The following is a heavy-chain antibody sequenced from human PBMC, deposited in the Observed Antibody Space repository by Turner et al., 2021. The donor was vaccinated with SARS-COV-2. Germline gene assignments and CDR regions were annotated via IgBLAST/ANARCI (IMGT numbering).Heavy chain of an antibody. Sequence: EVQLVESGGGLVKPGGSLRLSCAASGFTFSRHSMNWVRQAPGKGLEWVSSISSSDTYYADSVKGRFTISRDNAKNSLYLQMNSLRAEDTAVYYCVRDKDSSDYYYWGQGTLVTVSS. CDR2: ISSSDT. V-gene: IGHV3-21*01. D-gene: IGHD3-22*01. CDR1: GFTFSRHS. J-gene: IGHJ4*02. CDR3: VRDKDSSDYYY.